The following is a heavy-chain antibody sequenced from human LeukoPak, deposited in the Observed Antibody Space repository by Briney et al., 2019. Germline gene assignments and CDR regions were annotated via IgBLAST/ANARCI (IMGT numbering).Heavy chain of an antibody. J-gene: IGHJ4*02. CDR3: ARKTDSSGSGDY. V-gene: IGHV3-23*01. CDR2: ISGSGGST. Sequence: GGSLRLSCAASGFTFSSYTMSWVRQAPGKGLKWVSAISGSGGSTYYADSVKGRFTISRDNSKNTLYLQMNSLRADDTAVYYCARKTDSSGSGDYWGQGTLVTVSS. D-gene: IGHD3-22*01. CDR1: GFTFSSYT.